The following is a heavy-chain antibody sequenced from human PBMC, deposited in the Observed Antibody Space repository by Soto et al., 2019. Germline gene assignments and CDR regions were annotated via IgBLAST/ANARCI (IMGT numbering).Heavy chain of an antibody. Sequence: GGSLRLSCAASGFTFSSYSMNWVLQAPGKGLEWVSSISSSSSYIYYADSVKGRFTISRDNAKNSLYLQMNSLRAEDTAVYYCADHDYGGKIFQHWGQGTLVTVSS. V-gene: IGHV3-21*01. CDR3: ADHDYGGKIFQH. J-gene: IGHJ1*01. D-gene: IGHD4-17*01. CDR1: GFTFSSYS. CDR2: ISSSSSYI.